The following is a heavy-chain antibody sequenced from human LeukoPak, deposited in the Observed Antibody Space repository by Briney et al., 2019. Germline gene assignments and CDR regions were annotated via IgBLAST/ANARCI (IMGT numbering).Heavy chain of an antibody. CDR2: MREDGGQE. Sequence: GGSLRLSCVASGLTLRNYGMNWVRQAPGTGLEWVAGMREDGGQEYYVDSVRGRFTISRDSAKNSLYLQMNSLRVEDTAVYYCVRALSSSSPYWGQGTLVTVSP. CDR1: GLTLRNYG. V-gene: IGHV3-7*03. CDR3: VRALSSSSPY. J-gene: IGHJ4*02. D-gene: IGHD6-6*01.